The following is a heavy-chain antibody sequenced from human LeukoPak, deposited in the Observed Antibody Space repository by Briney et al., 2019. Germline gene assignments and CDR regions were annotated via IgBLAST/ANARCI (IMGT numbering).Heavy chain of an antibody. D-gene: IGHD6-19*01. Sequence: GGSMRLSCAASGFTFSSYAMSWVRQAPGKGLEWVSAISGSGGSTYYADSVKGRFTISRDNSKNTLYLQMNSLRAEDTAVYYCAKDPRIEQWLYGMDVWGKGTTVTVSS. CDR2: ISGSGGST. CDR1: GFTFSSYA. V-gene: IGHV3-23*01. CDR3: AKDPRIEQWLYGMDV. J-gene: IGHJ6*04.